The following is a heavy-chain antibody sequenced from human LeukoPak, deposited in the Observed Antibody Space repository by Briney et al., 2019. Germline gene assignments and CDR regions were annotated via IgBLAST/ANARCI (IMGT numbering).Heavy chain of an antibody. CDR3: ARVRSSGWTEYYYYGMDV. D-gene: IGHD6-19*01. CDR2: ISYDGSNK. J-gene: IGHJ6*02. Sequence: PGGSLRLSCAASGFTFSSYAMHWVRQAPGQGLEWGAVISYDGSNKYYADSVKGRFTISRDNSKNTLYLQMNSLRAEDTAEYYCARVRSSGWTEYYYYGMDVWGQGTTVTVSS. CDR1: GFTFSSYA. V-gene: IGHV3-30-3*01.